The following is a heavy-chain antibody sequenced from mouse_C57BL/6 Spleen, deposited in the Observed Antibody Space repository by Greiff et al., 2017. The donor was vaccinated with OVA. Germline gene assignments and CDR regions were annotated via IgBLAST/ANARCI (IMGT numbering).Heavy chain of an antibody. CDR1: GYSITSGYY. D-gene: IGHD2-3*01. CDR2: ISYDGSN. V-gene: IGHV3-6*01. CDR3: ARDNGYYVGAY. Sequence: EVQLQQSGPGLVKPSQSLSLTCSVTGYSITSGYYWTWIRQFPGNKLEWMGYISYDGSNNYNPSLKNRISITRDTSKNQFFLKLNSVTTEDTATYYCARDNGYYVGAYWGQGTLVTVSA. J-gene: IGHJ3*01.